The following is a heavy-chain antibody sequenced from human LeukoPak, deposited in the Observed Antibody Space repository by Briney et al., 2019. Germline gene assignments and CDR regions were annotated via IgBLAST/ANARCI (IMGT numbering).Heavy chain of an antibody. CDR3: ARGDYGDYAVYCYMDV. Sequence: GASVKVSCKVSGYTLTELSMHWVRQAPGKGLEWMGWINPNSGGTNYAQKFQGRVTMTRDTSISTAYMELSRLRSDDTAVYYCARGDYGDYAVYCYMDVWGKGTTVTISS. CDR1: GYTLTELS. J-gene: IGHJ6*03. D-gene: IGHD4-17*01. CDR2: INPNSGGT. V-gene: IGHV1-2*02.